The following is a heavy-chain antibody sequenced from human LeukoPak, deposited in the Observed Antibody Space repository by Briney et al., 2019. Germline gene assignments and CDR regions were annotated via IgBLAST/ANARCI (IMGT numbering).Heavy chain of an antibody. CDR2: IYHSGST. Sequence: SETLSLTCTVSGGSISSGGYYWSWIRQPPGKGLEWIGYIYHSGSTYYNPSLKSRVTISVDRSKNQFSLKLSSVTAADTAVYYCARLRITGTTTWFDPWGQGTLVTVSS. CDR1: GGSISSGGYY. D-gene: IGHD1-20*01. J-gene: IGHJ5*02. CDR3: ARLRITGTTTWFDP. V-gene: IGHV4-30-2*01.